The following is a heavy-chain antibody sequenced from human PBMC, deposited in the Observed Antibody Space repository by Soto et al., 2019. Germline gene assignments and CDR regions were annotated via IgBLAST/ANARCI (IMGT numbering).Heavy chain of an antibody. J-gene: IGHJ4*02. D-gene: IGHD2-15*01. Sequence: QVQLVQSGAEVKKPGSSVKVSCKASGGTFSSYTISWVRQAPGQGLEWMGRIIPILGIANYAQKFQGRVTITADKSTSTAYMELSSLRSEDTAVYYCAGDGKGAGRFGYGGQGTLVTVSS. V-gene: IGHV1-69*08. CDR2: IIPILGIA. CDR3: AGDGKGAGRFGY. CDR1: GGTFSSYT.